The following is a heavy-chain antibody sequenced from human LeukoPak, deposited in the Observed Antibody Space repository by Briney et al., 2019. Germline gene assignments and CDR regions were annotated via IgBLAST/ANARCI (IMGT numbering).Heavy chain of an antibody. V-gene: IGHV4-59*08. CDR3: ARLHCSGGSCHDY. CDR2: IYYSGST. J-gene: IGHJ4*02. Sequence: SETLSLTCTVSGGSISSYYWSRIRQPPGKGLEWIGYIYYSGSTNYNPSLKSRVTISVDTSKNQFSLKLSSVTAADTAVYYCARLHCSGGSCHDYWGQGTLVTVSS. D-gene: IGHD2-15*01. CDR1: GGSISSYY.